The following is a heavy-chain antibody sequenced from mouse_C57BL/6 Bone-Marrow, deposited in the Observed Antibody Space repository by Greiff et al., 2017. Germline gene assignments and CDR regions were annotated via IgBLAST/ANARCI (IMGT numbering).Heavy chain of an antibody. V-gene: IGHV1-59*01. J-gene: IGHJ2*01. CDR1: GYTFTSYW. D-gene: IGHD1-1*01. CDR2: IDPSDSYT. CDR3: ARPIITTVVAPPLGY. Sequence: QVQLQQPGAELVRPGTSVKLSCKASGYTFTSYWMHWVQQRPGQGLEWIGVIDPSDSYTNYNQKFKGKATFSVDTSSSTAYLQLSSLTSEDSAVYYCARPIITTVVAPPLGYWGQGTTLTVSS.